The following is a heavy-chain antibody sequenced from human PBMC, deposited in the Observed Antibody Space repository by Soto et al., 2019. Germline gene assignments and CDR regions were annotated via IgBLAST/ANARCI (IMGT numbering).Heavy chain of an antibody. CDR3: ARGDGYYDLWSGYFDP. D-gene: IGHD3-3*01. V-gene: IGHV4-59*01. Sequence: KPSETLSLTCSVSGVSIRSNYWTWIRQSPGKGLEWIGYIYFTGTTNYNPSLKSRVSISLDTSKNQMSLKFNSMTAADTAVYYCARGDGYYDLWSGYFDPWGQG. CDR2: IYFTGTT. CDR1: GVSIRSNY. J-gene: IGHJ5*02.